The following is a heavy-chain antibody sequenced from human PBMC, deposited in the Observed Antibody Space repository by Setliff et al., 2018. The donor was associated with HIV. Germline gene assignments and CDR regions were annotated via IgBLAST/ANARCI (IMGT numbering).Heavy chain of an antibody. J-gene: IGHJ6*03. CDR2: SYTSGST. CDR1: GGSISSYY. V-gene: IGHV4-4*08. Sequence: SETLSLTCTVSGGSISSYYWSWIRQPPGKGLEWIGYSYTSGSTNYNPSLKSRVTISVDTSKNQFSLKLSLVTAADTAVYYCARVLWGAQSRYMDAWGKGTTVTVSS. CDR3: ARVLWGAQSRYMDA. D-gene: IGHD3-16*01.